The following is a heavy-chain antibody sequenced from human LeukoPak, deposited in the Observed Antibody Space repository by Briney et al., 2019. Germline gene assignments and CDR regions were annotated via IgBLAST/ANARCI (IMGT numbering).Heavy chain of an antibody. CDR1: GDTFSSYA. J-gene: IGHJ3*02. Sequence: ASVKVSCKASGDTFSSYAISWVRQAPGQGLEWMGGIIPIFGTANYAQKFQGRVTITTDESTSTAYMELSSLRSEDTAVYYCARTTVVKDAFDIWGQGTMVTVSS. CDR3: ARTTVVKDAFDI. V-gene: IGHV1-69*05. CDR2: IIPIFGTA. D-gene: IGHD4-23*01.